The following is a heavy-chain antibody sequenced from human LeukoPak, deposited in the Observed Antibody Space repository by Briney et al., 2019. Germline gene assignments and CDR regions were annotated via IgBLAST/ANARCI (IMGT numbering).Heavy chain of an antibody. J-gene: IGHJ4*02. CDR3: ARSYSSHFDY. D-gene: IGHD6-13*01. Sequence: GGSLRFSCAASGFTFSSYGMHWVRQAPGKGLEWVAVISYDGSNKYYADSVKGRFTISRDNSKNTLYLQMNSLRAEDTAVYYCARSYSSHFDYWGQGTLVTVSS. V-gene: IGHV3-30*03. CDR1: GFTFSSYG. CDR2: ISYDGSNK.